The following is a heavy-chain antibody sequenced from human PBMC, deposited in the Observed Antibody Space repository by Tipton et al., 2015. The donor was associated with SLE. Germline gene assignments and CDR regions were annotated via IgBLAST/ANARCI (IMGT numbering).Heavy chain of an antibody. V-gene: IGHV5-51*01. D-gene: IGHD5-18*01. CDR2: IYPGDSDT. CDR3: ARSGYSTPYYPMDV. CDR1: GYSFTSYW. J-gene: IGHJ6*02. Sequence: VQLVQSGAEVKKAGDSLEIACQASGYSFTSYWVTWVRQMPGKGLEWMGTIYPGDSDTRYSPSFQGRVTISADKSTNTAYLHWRSLEGSDSAMYYCARSGYSTPYYPMDVWGQGTTVTVSS.